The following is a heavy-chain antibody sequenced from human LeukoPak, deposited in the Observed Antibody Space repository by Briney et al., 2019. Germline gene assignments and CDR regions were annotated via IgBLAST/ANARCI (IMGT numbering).Heavy chain of an antibody. CDR1: GYTFTSYG. CDR3: ATVRARRRFILPFDY. D-gene: IGHD5-24*01. V-gene: IGHV1-18*01. Sequence: ASVKVSCKASGYTFTSYGISWVRQAPGQGLEWMGWISAYNGNTNYAQKLQGRVTMTTDTSTSTAYMELRSLRSGDTAVYYCATVRARRRFILPFDYWGQGTLVTVSS. J-gene: IGHJ4*02. CDR2: ISAYNGNT.